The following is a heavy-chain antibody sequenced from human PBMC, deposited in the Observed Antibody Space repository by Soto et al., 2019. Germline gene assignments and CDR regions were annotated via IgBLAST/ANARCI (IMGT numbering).Heavy chain of an antibody. V-gene: IGHV3-33*01. J-gene: IGHJ5*02. CDR3: ARELRSWFDP. Sequence: QVQLVESGGGVVQPGRSLRLSCAASGFTFSNNAMHWVRQAPGKGLEWVAVIWYDGSNKFYADSVKGRFTISRDNSQNPLFLKMTSLRVEDTAIYYCARELRSWFDPWGQGTLVTVSS. CDR2: IWYDGSNK. CDR1: GFTFSNNA.